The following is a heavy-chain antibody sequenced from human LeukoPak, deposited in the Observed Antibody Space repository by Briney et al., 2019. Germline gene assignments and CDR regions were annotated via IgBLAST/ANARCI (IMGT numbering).Heavy chain of an antibody. Sequence: PSETLSLTCTVSGGSVSSGSYYWGWIRQPAGKGLEWIGRIYGSGSTNYNPSLRSRVTMSVDASKNQFSLKLSSVTAADTAIYYCARLDTGMNPWYYYYMDVWGKGTTVTVSS. CDR3: ARLDTGMNPWYYYYMDV. CDR1: GGSVSSGSYY. CDR2: IYGSGST. D-gene: IGHD5-18*01. J-gene: IGHJ6*03. V-gene: IGHV4-61*02.